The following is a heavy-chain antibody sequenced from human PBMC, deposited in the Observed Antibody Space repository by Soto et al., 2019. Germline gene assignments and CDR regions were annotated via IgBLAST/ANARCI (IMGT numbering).Heavy chain of an antibody. D-gene: IGHD2-15*01. V-gene: IGHV4-39*01. CDR3: ARHTPAISISDH. Sequence: QLQLQESGPGLVKPSETLSLTCTVSGGPISSSSYYWGWIRQPPGKGLEWIGSIYYSGSTYYNPSLKSRVTISVDTSKNQFSLKLSSVTAAVTAVYYCARHTPAISISDHWGQGTLVTVSS. CDR2: IYYSGST. J-gene: IGHJ4*02. CDR1: GGPISSSSYY.